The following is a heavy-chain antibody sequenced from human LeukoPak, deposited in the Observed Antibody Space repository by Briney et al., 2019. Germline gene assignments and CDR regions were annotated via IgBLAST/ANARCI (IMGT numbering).Heavy chain of an antibody. CDR2: ISAYNGNT. V-gene: IGHV1-18*01. D-gene: IGHD6-19*01. Sequence: GASVKVSCKASGYTFTSYGISWVRQAPGQGLEWMGWISAYNGNTNYAQKLQGRVTMTTDTSTSTAYMELRSLRSDDTAVYYCARVLAVAVTAHFDYGGRGPLVTVSS. CDR1: GYTFTSYG. CDR3: ARVLAVAVTAHFDY. J-gene: IGHJ4*02.